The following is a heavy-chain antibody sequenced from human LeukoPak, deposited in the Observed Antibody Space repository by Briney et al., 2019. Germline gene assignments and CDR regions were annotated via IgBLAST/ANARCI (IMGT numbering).Heavy chain of an antibody. CDR2: IYYSGST. J-gene: IGHJ4*02. Sequence: SETLSLTCTVSGGSISSYYWSWIRQPPGKGLEWIGYIYYSGSTNYNPSLKSRVTISVDTSKNQFSLQLNSVTPEDTAVYYCAREGGYSSGDFDYWGQGTLVTVSS. D-gene: IGHD6-25*01. CDR1: GGSISSYY. V-gene: IGHV4-59*12. CDR3: AREGGYSSGDFDY.